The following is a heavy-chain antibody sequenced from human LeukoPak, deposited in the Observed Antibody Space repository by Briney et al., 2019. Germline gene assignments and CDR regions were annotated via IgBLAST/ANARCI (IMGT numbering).Heavy chain of an antibody. CDR1: GFTFSSYS. Sequence: GGSLRLSCAASGFTFSSYSMNWVRQAPGKGLEWVSYINSRSSSIYYADSVKGRFTISRDNAKNSLYLQMNSLRGEDTAVCYCARSNGSGTYPSDAFDIWGQGTMVTVSS. J-gene: IGHJ3*02. CDR2: INSRSSSI. V-gene: IGHV3-48*01. CDR3: ARSNGSGTYPSDAFDI. D-gene: IGHD3-10*01.